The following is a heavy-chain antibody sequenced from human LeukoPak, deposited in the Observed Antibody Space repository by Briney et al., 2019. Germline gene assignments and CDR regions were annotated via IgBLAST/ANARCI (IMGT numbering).Heavy chain of an antibody. Sequence: SETLSLTCSVSGDSIGSYYWTWIRQSPGKGLEWIGYIYYSGSTNYSPSLKSRVTISVDTSNNQFSLQLRSVTAADTAIYYCARGRARDGNYPWLDSWGQGTLVTVSS. CDR1: GDSIGSYY. V-gene: IGHV4-59*01. D-gene: IGHD3-16*02. CDR3: ARGRARDGNYPWLDS. CDR2: IYYSGST. J-gene: IGHJ5*01.